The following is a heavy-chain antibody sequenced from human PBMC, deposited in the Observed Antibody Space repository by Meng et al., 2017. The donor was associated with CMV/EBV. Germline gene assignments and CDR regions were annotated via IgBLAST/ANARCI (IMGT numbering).Heavy chain of an antibody. CDR1: GYTFTGYY. Sequence: ASVKVSCKASGYTFTGYYMHWVRQAPGQGLEWMGWINPNGGGTNYAQKFQGRVTMTRDTSISTAYMELSRLRSDDTAVYYCARGYCSSTSCRTGVWFDPWGQGTLVTVSS. J-gene: IGHJ5*02. D-gene: IGHD2-2*01. CDR2: INPNGGGT. CDR3: ARGYCSSTSCRTGVWFDP. V-gene: IGHV1-2*02.